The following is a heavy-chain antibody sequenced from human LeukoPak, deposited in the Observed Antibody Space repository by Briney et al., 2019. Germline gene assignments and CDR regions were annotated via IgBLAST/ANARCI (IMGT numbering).Heavy chain of an antibody. CDR2: ISGSGGST. J-gene: IGHJ4*02. CDR3: AVTGYYRGYFDY. CDR1: GFTFSSYA. D-gene: IGHD3-9*01. V-gene: IGHV3-23*01. Sequence: GGSLRLSCAASGFTFSSYAMSWVRQAPGKGLEWVPAISGSGGSTYYADSVKGRFTISRDNSKNTLYLQMNSLRAEDTAVYYCAVTGYYRGYFDYWGQGTLVTVSS.